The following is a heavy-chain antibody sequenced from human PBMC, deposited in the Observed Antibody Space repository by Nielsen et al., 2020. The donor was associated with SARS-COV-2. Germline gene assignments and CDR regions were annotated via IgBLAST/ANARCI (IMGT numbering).Heavy chain of an antibody. CDR2: MNPNSGNT. CDR1: GCTFTSYG. CDR3: ARGDRSGVTTDAFDI. Sequence: ASVKVSCKASGCTFTSYGISWVRQAPGQGLEWMGWMNPNSGNTGYAQKFQGRVTMTRNTSISTAYMELSSLRSEDTAVYYCARGDRSGVTTDAFDIWGQGTMVTVSS. V-gene: IGHV1-8*02. D-gene: IGHD3-10*01. J-gene: IGHJ3*02.